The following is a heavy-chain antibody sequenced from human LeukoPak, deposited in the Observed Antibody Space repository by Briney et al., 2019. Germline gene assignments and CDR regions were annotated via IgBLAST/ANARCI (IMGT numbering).Heavy chain of an antibody. CDR2: IYYSGST. J-gene: IGHJ4*02. CDR1: GGSISSGDYY. CDR3: ARDDFDHYFDY. Sequence: SQTLPLTCTVSGGSISSGDYYWSWIRQPPGKGLEWIGYIYYSGSTYYNPSLKSRVTISVDTSKNQFSLKLSSVTAADTAVYYCARDDFDHYFDYWGQGTLVTVSS. V-gene: IGHV4-30-4*01. D-gene: IGHD3-9*01.